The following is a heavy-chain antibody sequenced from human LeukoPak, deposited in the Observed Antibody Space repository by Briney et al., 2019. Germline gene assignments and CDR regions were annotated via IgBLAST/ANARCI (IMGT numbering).Heavy chain of an antibody. V-gene: IGHV4-39*07. J-gene: IGHJ6*03. CDR3: ARTSEGYCRGGSCWDYYYYMDV. CDR1: GDSITGYY. Sequence: PSETLSLTCTVSGDSITGYYWGWIRQPPGKGLEWIGNIYYTGNTYYNASLKSRVTISVDTSKNQFSLKLSSVTAADTAVYYCARTSEGYCRGGSCWDYYYYMDVWGKGTTVTVSS. D-gene: IGHD2-15*01. CDR2: IYYTGNT.